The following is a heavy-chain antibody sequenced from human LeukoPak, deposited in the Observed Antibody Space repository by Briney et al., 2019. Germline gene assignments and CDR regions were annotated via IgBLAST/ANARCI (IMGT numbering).Heavy chain of an antibody. J-gene: IGHJ3*02. V-gene: IGHV1-2*02. CDR3: ARALMRVLYSSSSGGAFDI. D-gene: IGHD6-6*01. CDR2: INPNSGGT. Sequence: ASVKVSCKASGYTFTGYYIHWVRQAPGQGLEWMGWINPNSGGTNYAQKFQGRVTMTRDTSISTAYMELSRLRSDDTAVHYCARALMRVLYSSSSGGAFDIWGQGTMVTVSS. CDR1: GYTFTGYY.